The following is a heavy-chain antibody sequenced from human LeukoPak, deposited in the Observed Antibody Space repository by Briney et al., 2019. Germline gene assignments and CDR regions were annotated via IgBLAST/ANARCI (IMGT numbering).Heavy chain of an antibody. CDR2: MNPNSGNT. CDR1: GYTFTSYD. CDR3: ATARTGATNWYFDL. V-gene: IGHV1-8*03. D-gene: IGHD1-14*01. J-gene: IGHJ2*01. Sequence: GASVTVSCKASGYTFTSYDINWVRQAAGQGLEWMGWMNPNSGNTGYAQKFQGRVTITRNTSISTAYMELSSLRSEDTAVYYCATARTGATNWYFDLWGRGTLVTVSS.